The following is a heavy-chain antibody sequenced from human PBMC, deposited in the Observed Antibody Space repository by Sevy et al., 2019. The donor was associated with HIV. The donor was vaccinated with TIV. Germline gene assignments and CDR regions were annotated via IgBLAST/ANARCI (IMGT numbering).Heavy chain of an antibody. Sequence: SETLSLTCTVPGGALSRSDYYWGWIRQPPGKGLEWTGNVYYRGKTFYSPSLKSRVSIRADTSKNRFRVKLSFVAAADTAVYYCAGGYCFGGSCLQFDYWGQGTLVTVSS. CDR1: GGALSRSDYY. CDR2: VYYRGKT. V-gene: IGHV4-39*01. CDR3: AGGYCFGGSCLQFDY. J-gene: IGHJ4*02. D-gene: IGHD2-15*01.